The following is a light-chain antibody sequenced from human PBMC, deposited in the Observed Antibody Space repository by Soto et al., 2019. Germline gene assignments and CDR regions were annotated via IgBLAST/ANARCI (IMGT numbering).Light chain of an antibody. Sequence: EIVLTQSPDTLSLSPGERATLSCRASQSVRSYLAWYQQKPGQAPRLLIYDASNRATGIPARFSGSGSGTDFTLSISSLEPEDFAVYFCQQRSSWHLTFGGGTKVEIK. CDR3: QQRSSWHLT. J-gene: IGKJ4*01. V-gene: IGKV3-11*01. CDR1: QSVRSY. CDR2: DAS.